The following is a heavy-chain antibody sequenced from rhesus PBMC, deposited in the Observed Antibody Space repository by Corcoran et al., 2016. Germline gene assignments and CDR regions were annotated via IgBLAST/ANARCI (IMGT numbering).Heavy chain of an antibody. CDR1: GYSISSGYY. J-gene: IGHJ4*01. Sequence: QVQLQESGPGLVKPSETLSLTCAVSGYSISSGYYWGWIRQPPGKGLEYIGYISGSSGSTYSNPSLKSRVTISKDTSKNQFSLKLSSVTAADTAVYYCARDPPLSEYSSAYWGQGVLVTVSS. D-gene: IGHD6-31*01. CDR2: ISGSSGST. V-gene: IGHV4-99*02. CDR3: ARDPPLSEYSSAY.